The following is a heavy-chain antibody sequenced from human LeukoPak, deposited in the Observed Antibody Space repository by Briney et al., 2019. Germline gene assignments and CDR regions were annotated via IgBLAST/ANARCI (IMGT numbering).Heavy chain of an antibody. Sequence: GESLKISCKGSGYSFNNYYIAWVRLMPGKGLKWMGIIYPGDSDARYSPSFQGQVTISADKSISTAYLQWSSLKASDTAMYYCARRRDLYSGSYYPFDYWGQGTLVTVSS. CDR3: ARRRDLYSGSYYPFDY. J-gene: IGHJ4*02. D-gene: IGHD1-26*01. CDR1: GYSFNNYY. CDR2: IYPGDSDA. V-gene: IGHV5-51*01.